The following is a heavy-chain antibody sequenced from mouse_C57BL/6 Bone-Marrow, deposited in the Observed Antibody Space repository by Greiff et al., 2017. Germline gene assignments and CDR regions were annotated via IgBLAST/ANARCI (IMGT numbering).Heavy chain of an antibody. D-gene: IGHD2-3*01. J-gene: IGHJ3*01. CDR3: DRNGYYSAWVAY. CDR1: GYTFTSYW. Sequence: QVQLKQPGAELVKPWASVKLSCKASGYTFTSYWMHWVKQRPGRGLEWIGRIDPNSGGTKYNEQFKSKATLTVDKPSSTAYMQLSSLTSKDSGVYYCDRNGYYSAWVAYWGQGTLVTVSA. CDR2: IDPNSGGT. V-gene: IGHV1-72*01.